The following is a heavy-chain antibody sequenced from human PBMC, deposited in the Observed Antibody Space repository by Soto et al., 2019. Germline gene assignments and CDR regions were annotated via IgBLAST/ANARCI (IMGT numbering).Heavy chain of an antibody. D-gene: IGHD3-16*02. V-gene: IGHV1-69*01. CDR1: GGTFSSYA. Sequence: QVQLVQSGAEVKKPGSSVKVSCKASGGTFSSYAISWVRQAPGQGLEWMGGIIPIFGTANYAQKFQGRVTMTADEATSTADMELSSLRSEDTAVYYCARVLRTCGGVIVNVENAFDIRGQGTMVTVAA. CDR2: IIPIFGTA. J-gene: IGHJ3*02. CDR3: ARVLRTCGGVIVNVENAFDI.